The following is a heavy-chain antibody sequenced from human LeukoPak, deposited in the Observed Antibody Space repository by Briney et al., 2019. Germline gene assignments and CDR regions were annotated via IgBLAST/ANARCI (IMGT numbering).Heavy chain of an antibody. V-gene: IGHV3-21*01. CDR3: ARDQGYIAVAGPDY. D-gene: IGHD6-19*01. CDR1: GFTFSSYS. CDR2: ISSSSSYI. Sequence: PGGSLRPSCAASGFTFSSYSMNWVRQAPGKGLEWVSSISSSSSYIYYADSVKGRFTISRDNAKNSLYLQMNSLRAEDTAVYYCARDQGYIAVAGPDYWGQGTLVTVSS. J-gene: IGHJ4*02.